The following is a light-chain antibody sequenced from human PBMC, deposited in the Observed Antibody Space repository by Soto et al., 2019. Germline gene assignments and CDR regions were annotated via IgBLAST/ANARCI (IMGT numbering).Light chain of an antibody. CDR1: QSISTNY. CDR3: QQYGNSPS. Sequence: IVFPQSLATLSLCPGERAPLFCGASQSISTNYVAWYQQKPSLATRLLIYDASSRAAGISHRFSGSGSATDFTLTISRLEPEDVAEYYHQQYGNSPSFGGGTKVDIK. J-gene: IGKJ4*01. V-gene: IGKV3D-20*01. CDR2: DAS.